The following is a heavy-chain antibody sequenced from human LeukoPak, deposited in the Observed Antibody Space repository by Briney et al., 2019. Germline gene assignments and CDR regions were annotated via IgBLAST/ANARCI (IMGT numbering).Heavy chain of an antibody. CDR2: ISGSGGST. V-gene: IGHV3-23*01. CDR1: GFTFSSYA. CDR3: AKCSIAAAGTRTRVLWWYFDL. D-gene: IGHD6-13*01. Sequence: GGSLRLSCAASGFTFSSYAMSWVRQAPGKGLEWVSAISGSGGSTYYADSVKGRFTISRDNSKNTLYLQMCSLRAEDTAVYYCAKCSIAAAGTRTRVLWWYFDLWGRGTLITVSS. J-gene: IGHJ2*01.